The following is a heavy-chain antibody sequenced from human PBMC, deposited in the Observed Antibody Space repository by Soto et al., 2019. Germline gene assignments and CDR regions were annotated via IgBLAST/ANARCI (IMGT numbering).Heavy chain of an antibody. CDR1: GFTFSDYY. D-gene: IGHD2-8*01. V-gene: IGHV3-11*06. J-gene: IGHJ4*02. CDR3: ARTPDCTNGVCSAGFDY. CDR2: ISSSSSYT. Sequence: PGGSLRLSCAASGFTFSDYYMSWICQAPGKGLEWVSYISSSSSYTNYADSVKGRFTISRDNAKNSLYLQMNSLRAEDTAVYYCARTPDCTNGVCSAGFDYWGQGTLVTVSS.